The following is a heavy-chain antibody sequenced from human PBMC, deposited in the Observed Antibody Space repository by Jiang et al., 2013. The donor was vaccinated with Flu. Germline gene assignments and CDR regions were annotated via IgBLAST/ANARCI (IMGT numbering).Heavy chain of an antibody. V-gene: IGHV4-31*03. CDR3: ASSGRNFDY. CDR1: GGSINSGGFY. Sequence: PGLVKPSQTLSLTCTVSGGSINSGGFYWSWIRQHPGKGLEWIGYIYYNGITYYNPSLKSRVAISIDTSKNQFSLKLSSVTAADTAVYYCASSGRNFDYWGQGTLVTVSS. D-gene: IGHD6-19*01. CDR2: IYYNGIT. J-gene: IGHJ4*02.